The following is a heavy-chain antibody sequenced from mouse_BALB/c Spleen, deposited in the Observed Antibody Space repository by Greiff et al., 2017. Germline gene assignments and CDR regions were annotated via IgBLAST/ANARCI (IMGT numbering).Heavy chain of an antibody. J-gene: IGHJ4*01. D-gene: IGHD2-1*01. Sequence: VQLQQPGAELVMPGASVKMSCKASGYTFTDYWMHWVKQRPGQGLEWIGAIDTSDSYTSYNQKFKGKATLTVDESSSTAYMQLSSLTSEDSAVYYCARSYGNHYAMDYWGQGTSVTVSS. CDR3: ARSYGNHYAMDY. V-gene: IGHV1-69*01. CDR2: IDTSDSYT. CDR1: GYTFTDYW.